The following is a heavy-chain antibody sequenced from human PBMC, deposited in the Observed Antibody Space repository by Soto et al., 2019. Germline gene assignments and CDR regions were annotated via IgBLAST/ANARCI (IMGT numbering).Heavy chain of an antibody. V-gene: IGHV3-21*01. CDR1: GFTFSSYG. D-gene: IGHD6-13*01. J-gene: IGHJ6*01. CDR3: ARDLQQLIPLDCMDV. CDR2: ISSTSSSI. Sequence: GGSLRVSCAASGFTFSSYGMNWVRHSPGTGLERVSSISSTSSSIQYADSVEGPFTISRDTAKNSLYLQMNSLRDEDMAVYYCARDLQQLIPLDCMDVWGQGTTVTVSS.